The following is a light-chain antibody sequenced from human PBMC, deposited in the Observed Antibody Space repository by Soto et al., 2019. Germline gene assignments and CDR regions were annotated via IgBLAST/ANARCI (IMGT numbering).Light chain of an antibody. CDR1: QTISSW. Sequence: DIKMTQSPSTLSGSVGDRVTITCRASQTISSWLAWYQQKPGKAPKLLIYKASTLKSGVPSRFSGSGSGTEFTLTISSLQPDDFATYYCLQYNAYSWTFGQGSKV. V-gene: IGKV1-5*03. CDR2: KAS. CDR3: LQYNAYSWT. J-gene: IGKJ1*01.